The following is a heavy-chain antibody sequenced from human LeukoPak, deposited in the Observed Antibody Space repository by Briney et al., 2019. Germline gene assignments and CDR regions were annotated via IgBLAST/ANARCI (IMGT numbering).Heavy chain of an antibody. J-gene: IGHJ4*02. CDR3: ARVAYSSSWYLFDY. CDR1: GYTFTGYY. D-gene: IGHD6-13*01. V-gene: IGHV1-2*02. CDR2: INPNSGGT. Sequence: ASVKVSCKASGYTFTGYYMHWVRQAPGQGLEWMGWINPNSGGTNYAQKFQGRVTMIRDTSISTAYMELSRLRSDDTAVYYCARVAYSSSWYLFDYWGQGTLVTVSS.